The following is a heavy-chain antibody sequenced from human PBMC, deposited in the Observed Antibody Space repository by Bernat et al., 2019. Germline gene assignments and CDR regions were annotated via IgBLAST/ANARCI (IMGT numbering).Heavy chain of an antibody. CDR1: GGSISSGGYY. V-gene: IGHV4-31*02. Sequence: QVQLQESGPGLVKPSQTLSLTCTVSGGSISSGGYYWSWIRQHPGKGLEWIGYIAYSGSTSSNPSLKSRVNISVETSMNQFSLKLSYVTAADTAVYYCARDQHYNILTGYFWGMDVLGQGTTVTVSS. CDR3: ARDQHYNILTGYFWGMDV. D-gene: IGHD3-9*01. J-gene: IGHJ6*02. CDR2: IAYSGST.